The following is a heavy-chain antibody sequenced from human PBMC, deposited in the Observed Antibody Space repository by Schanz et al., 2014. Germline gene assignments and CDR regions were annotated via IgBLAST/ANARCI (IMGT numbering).Heavy chain of an antibody. CDR1: GGSISSGSYY. Sequence: QVQLQESGPGLVKPSQTLSLTCTVSGGSISSGSYYWSWIRQPAGKGLEWIGRIYSTGSTNYNPSLKSRVPISKATPKNQFSLKLPSVTAADTAVYYCARDMVENWFDSWGQGTLVTVSS. CDR3: ARDMVENWFDS. D-gene: IGHD3-10*01. J-gene: IGHJ5*01. V-gene: IGHV4-61*02. CDR2: IYSTGST.